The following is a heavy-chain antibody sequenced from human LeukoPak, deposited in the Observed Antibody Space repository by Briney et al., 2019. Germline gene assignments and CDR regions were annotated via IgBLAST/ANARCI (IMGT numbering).Heavy chain of an antibody. CDR3: ARHYYDSSGPAFDI. J-gene: IGHJ3*02. V-gene: IGHV4-38-2*01. CDR2: IYHSGST. CDR1: GYSISSGYY. D-gene: IGHD3-22*01. Sequence: SETLSLTCAVSGYSISSGYYWGWIRQPPGKGLEWIGSIYHSGSTYYNPSLKSRVTISVDTPKNQFSLKLSSVTAADTAVYYCARHYYDSSGPAFDIWGQGTMVTVSS.